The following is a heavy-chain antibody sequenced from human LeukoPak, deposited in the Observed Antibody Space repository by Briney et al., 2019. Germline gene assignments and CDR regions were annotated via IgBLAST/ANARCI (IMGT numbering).Heavy chain of an antibody. CDR3: AKDISRFGELYPFDY. CDR1: GFTFDDYA. V-gene: IGHV3-9*01. Sequence: GGSLRLSCAASGFTFDDYAMHWVRQAPGKGLEWVSGISWNSGSIGYADSVKGRFTISRDNAKNSLYLQMNSLRAEDTALYYCAKDISRFGELYPFDYWGQGTLVTVSS. D-gene: IGHD3-10*01. J-gene: IGHJ4*02. CDR2: ISWNSGSI.